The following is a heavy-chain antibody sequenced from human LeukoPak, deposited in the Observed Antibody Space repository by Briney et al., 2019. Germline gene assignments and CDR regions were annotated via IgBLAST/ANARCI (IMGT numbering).Heavy chain of an antibody. CDR2: IFYTGSP. D-gene: IGHD1-26*01. CDR1: GGSISSSSYS. Sequence: ETLSLTCTVSGGSISSSSYSWGWIRQPPGKGLEWIVSIFYTGSPYYSPSLKSRVTISVDTSKNQFSLKLSSVTAADTAMYYCARHGASGSYLYYFDYWGQGTLVTVSS. V-gene: IGHV4-39*01. CDR3: ARHGASGSYLYYFDY. J-gene: IGHJ4*02.